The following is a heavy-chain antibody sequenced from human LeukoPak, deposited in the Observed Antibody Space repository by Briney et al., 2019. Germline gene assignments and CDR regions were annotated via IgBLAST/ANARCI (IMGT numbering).Heavy chain of an antibody. J-gene: IGHJ4*02. CDR2: ISSDGSNK. CDR1: GFTFSTYG. CDR3: AKDHTTMGLSGY. D-gene: IGHD3-16*02. Sequence: GRSLRLSCAASGFTFSTYGMHWVRQAPGKGLEWVAVISSDGSNKYYADSMKGRFTISRDNSKNTLYLQMNSLRAEDTAVYYCAKDHTTMGLSGYWGQGTLVTVSS. V-gene: IGHV3-30*18.